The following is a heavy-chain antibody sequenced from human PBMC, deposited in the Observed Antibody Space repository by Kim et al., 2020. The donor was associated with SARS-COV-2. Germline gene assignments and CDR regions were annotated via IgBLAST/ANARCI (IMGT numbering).Heavy chain of an antibody. CDR1: GGTFSSYA. D-gene: IGHD5-18*01. CDR3: ARGGRNTAMVTYDAFDI. V-gene: IGHV1-69*13. J-gene: IGHJ3*02. CDR2: IIPIFGTA. Sequence: SVKVSCKASGGTFSSYAISWVRQAPGQGLEWMGGIIPIFGTANYAQKFQGRVTITADESTSTAYMELSSLRSEDTAVYYCARGGRNTAMVTYDAFDIWGQGTMVTVSS.